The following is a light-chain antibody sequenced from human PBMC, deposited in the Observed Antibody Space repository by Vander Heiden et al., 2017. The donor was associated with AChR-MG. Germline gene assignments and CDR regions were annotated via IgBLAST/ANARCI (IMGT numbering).Light chain of an antibody. CDR1: QNIGTY. V-gene: IGKV1-39*01. CDR2: GAS. Sequence: DIQMSQSPSSLSACVGDRLTSTARASQNIGTYLDWYQQNPGKAPKRLVSGASSLETGVPARFSGSGSGTVFTLSISSLQPEDFATYFCQQSSSTPCVGEGTKLFGHGTKLEIK. J-gene: IGKJ2*01. CDR3: QQSSSTPCVGEGTKL.